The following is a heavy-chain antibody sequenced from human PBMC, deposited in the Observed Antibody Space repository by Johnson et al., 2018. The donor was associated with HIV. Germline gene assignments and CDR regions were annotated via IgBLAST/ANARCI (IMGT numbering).Heavy chain of an antibody. CDR1: GFTFHDYG. J-gene: IGHJ3*01. CDR3: VRDTGYCSGGRCDDAFDV. CDR2: INWNGGST. Sequence: EVQLVESGGGVVRPGGSLRLSCAASGFTFHDYGMNWVRQTPGKGLEWVSGINWNGGSTGFADSVKGRFTISRDNAKNSMYLQMNGLRVEDTALYYCVRDTGYCSGGRCDDAFDVWGQGTVVTVSS. V-gene: IGHV3-20*04. D-gene: IGHD2-15*01.